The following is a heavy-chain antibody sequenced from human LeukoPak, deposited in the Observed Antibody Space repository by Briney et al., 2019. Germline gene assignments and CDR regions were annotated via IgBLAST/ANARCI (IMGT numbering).Heavy chain of an antibody. CDR2: IKSKADGGAL. Sequence: GGSLRLSCAASGLTFTSAWMYWIRQAPGKWLEWVARIKSKADGGALDYAAPVKCRFTISRDDPRATLYLQMDSVRTEDTAVYYCTTGGGARPLRYYFDSWGQGTLVTVSS. CDR1: GLTFTSAW. J-gene: IGHJ4*02. V-gene: IGHV3-15*05. CDR3: TTGGGARPLRYYFDS. D-gene: IGHD3-9*01.